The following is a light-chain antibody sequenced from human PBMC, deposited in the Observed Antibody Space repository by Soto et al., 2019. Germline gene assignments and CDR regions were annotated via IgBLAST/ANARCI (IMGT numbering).Light chain of an antibody. Sequence: DIRMTQSPSSLSASVGDTVTITCRASQGISDYLRWFQHKPGEAPKLLIYTASSLQGGVPLRFSGAGSRTDFSLTISGLQPEDSATYYCQQTYTFPWTFGQGTRVDIK. CDR3: QQTYTFPWT. J-gene: IGKJ1*01. CDR2: TAS. CDR1: QGISDY. V-gene: IGKV1-39*01.